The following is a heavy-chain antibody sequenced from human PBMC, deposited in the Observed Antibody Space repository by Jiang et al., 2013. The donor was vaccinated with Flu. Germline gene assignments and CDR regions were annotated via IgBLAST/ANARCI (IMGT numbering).Heavy chain of an antibody. CDR3: AIDRSGYYFFDY. Sequence: VKPSQTLSLTCSVSGGSIRGAGYYCTWIRQLPGKGLEWIGYIYYSGTTKYNPSLTSRVTMSVDTSNNRFSLNLSSVTAADTAVYYCAIDRSGYYFFDYWGQGSLVTVSS. CDR1: GGSIRGAGYY. D-gene: IGHD3-22*01. V-gene: IGHV4-31*03. J-gene: IGHJ4*02. CDR2: IYYSGTT.